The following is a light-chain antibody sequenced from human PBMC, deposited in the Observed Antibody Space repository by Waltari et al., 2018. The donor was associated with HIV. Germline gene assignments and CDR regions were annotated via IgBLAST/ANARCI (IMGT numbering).Light chain of an antibody. V-gene: IGLV3-1*01. J-gene: IGLJ1*01. CDR2: QDT. CDR1: SLGTKY. CDR3: QAWDSNTAV. Sequence: SHELTQSPSLSVSPGQTASVPCSGDSLGTKYVYWYQHKPGQAPVLVIYQDTKRPSGIPERFSGSNSGNTATLTISGTQVMDEADYYCQAWDSNTAVFGSGTKVTVL.